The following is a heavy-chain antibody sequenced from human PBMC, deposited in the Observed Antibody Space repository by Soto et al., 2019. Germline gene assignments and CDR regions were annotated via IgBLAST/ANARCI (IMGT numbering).Heavy chain of an antibody. CDR2: IYYSGST. V-gene: IGHV4-61*01. J-gene: IGHJ4*02. CDR3: ATHRDGSTTLFAY. D-gene: IGHD2-2*01. CDR1: GGSVSSGSYY. Sequence: SQTLSLTSTVSGGSVSSGSYYWSWIRQPPGKGLEWTAFIYYSGSTNYNPSLKSRVTISVDTSKNQFSLKMSSVTAADTAVYYRATHRDGSTTLFAYWGQGTLVTVSS.